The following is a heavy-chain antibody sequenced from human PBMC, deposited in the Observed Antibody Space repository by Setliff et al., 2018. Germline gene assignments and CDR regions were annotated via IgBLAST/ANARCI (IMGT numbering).Heavy chain of an antibody. CDR3: ARERQGGFLEWTPFDS. J-gene: IGHJ4*02. V-gene: IGHV4-4*07. D-gene: IGHD3-3*01. CDR2: VYSDGSA. Sequence: SETLSLTCSVSGGIIYDHWWTWIRQPAGAGLEWIGRVYSDGSADYNPSLRSRVTISVDKSKNQFFLKLTSMTAADTALYFCARERQGGFLEWTPFDSWGQGVVVTVSS. CDR1: GGIIYDHW.